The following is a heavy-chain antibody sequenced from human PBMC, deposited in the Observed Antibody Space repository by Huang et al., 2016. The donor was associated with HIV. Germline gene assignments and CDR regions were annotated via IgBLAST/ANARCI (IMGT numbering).Heavy chain of an antibody. Sequence: QVQLVESGGGVVRPGRSLRLSCAASRFTFSKFAMHWVRQAPGKGLEWMVVISDDGSSKHYADSVTGRLTISRDNSNNTLYLQMNSLTVEDTAVYYCTKGHYYDTNGYVAFDIWGQGTMVTVSS. CDR1: RFTFSKFA. CDR3: TKGHYYDTNGYVAFDI. V-gene: IGHV3-30*18. CDR2: ISDDGSSK. D-gene: IGHD3-22*01. J-gene: IGHJ3*02.